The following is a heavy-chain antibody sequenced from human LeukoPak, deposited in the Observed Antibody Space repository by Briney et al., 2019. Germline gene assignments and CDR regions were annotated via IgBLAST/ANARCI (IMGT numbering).Heavy chain of an antibody. CDR2: SNPDSRGT. CDR1: GYTFTGYY. V-gene: IGHV1-2*02. CDR3: ARVEPIAAPGFDY. D-gene: IGHD6-13*01. J-gene: IGHJ4*02. Sequence: ASVKVSCKASGYTFTGYYMHWVRQDPGQGREGLGWSNPDSRGTNYAQKFQGRVTMTRDTSISTAYMELSRLRSDDTAVYYSARVEPIAAPGFDYWGQGTLVTVSS.